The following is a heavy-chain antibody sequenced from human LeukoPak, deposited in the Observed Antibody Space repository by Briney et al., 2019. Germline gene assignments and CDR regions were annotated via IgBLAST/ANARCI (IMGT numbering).Heavy chain of an antibody. V-gene: IGHV1-18*01. CDR1: GYTFTSYG. Sequence: ASVKVSCKASGYTFTSYGISWVRQAPGQGLEWMGWISAYNGNTNYAQKLQGRATMTTDTSTSTAYMELRSLRSDDTAVYYCARAQGYCSSTSCYYYYMDVWGKGTTVTISS. J-gene: IGHJ6*03. CDR2: ISAYNGNT. CDR3: ARAQGYCSSTSCYYYYMDV. D-gene: IGHD2-2*01.